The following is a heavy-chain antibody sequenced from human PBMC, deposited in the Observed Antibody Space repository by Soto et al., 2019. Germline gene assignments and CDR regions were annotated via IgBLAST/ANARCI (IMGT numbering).Heavy chain of an antibody. Sequence: EVQLVESGGGLVKPGGSLRLSCVASEFTFNNAWMSWVRQAPGQGLEWVGRITSNTDGGTTDYAAPVKGRLSISRDDSQNTLYLHMNSLKTEDTAVYYCSTGMTTLDFWGQGALVTVSS. CDR1: EFTFNNAW. J-gene: IGHJ4*02. CDR3: STGMTTLDF. CDR2: ITSNTDGGTT. V-gene: IGHV3-15*01. D-gene: IGHD1-1*01.